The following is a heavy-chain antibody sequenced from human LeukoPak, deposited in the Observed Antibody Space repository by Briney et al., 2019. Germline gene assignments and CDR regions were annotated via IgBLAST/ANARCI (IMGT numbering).Heavy chain of an antibody. Sequence: SETLSLTCTVSGGSMSNYYWSWVRQTPGKGLEWIGYISYSGSTNHNPPLKSRVTISVDTSKNRFSLKLSSVTAADTAVYYCAGRGRAAGTYGGYEYWYFDYWGQGTLVTVSS. CDR1: GGSMSNYY. CDR2: ISYSGST. D-gene: IGHD5-12*01. CDR3: AGRGRAAGTYGGYEYWYFDY. V-gene: IGHV4-59*08. J-gene: IGHJ4*02.